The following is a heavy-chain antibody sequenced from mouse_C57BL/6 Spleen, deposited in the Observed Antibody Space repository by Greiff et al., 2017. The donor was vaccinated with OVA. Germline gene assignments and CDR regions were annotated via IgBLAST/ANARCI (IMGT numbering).Heavy chain of an antibody. CDR1: GYAFSSYW. D-gene: IGHD4-1*01. CDR2: IYPGDGDT. V-gene: IGHV1-80*01. Sequence: VQLVESGAELVKPGASVKISCKASGYAFSSYWMNWVKQRPGKGLEWIGQIYPGDGDTNYNGKFKGKATLTADKSSSTAYMQLSSLTSEDSAVYFCASPLTGTGAMDYWGQGTSVTVSS. CDR3: ASPLTGTGAMDY. J-gene: IGHJ4*01.